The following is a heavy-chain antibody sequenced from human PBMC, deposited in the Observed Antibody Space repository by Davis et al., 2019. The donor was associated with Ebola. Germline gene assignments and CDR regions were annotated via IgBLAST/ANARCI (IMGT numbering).Heavy chain of an antibody. J-gene: IGHJ4*02. CDR3: AKASFGYNSGWYADY. CDR2: VHGGNGNT. CDR1: GFTLTNYA. V-gene: IGHV1-3*01. Sequence: AASVKVSCKASGFTLTNYAIHWVRQAPGQRREWIGWVHGGNGNTKYSQMFQGRVTITTDTSASTVYLDLTSLRSEDTAVFYCAKASFGYNSGWYADYWGPGSLATVSS. D-gene: IGHD6-19*01.